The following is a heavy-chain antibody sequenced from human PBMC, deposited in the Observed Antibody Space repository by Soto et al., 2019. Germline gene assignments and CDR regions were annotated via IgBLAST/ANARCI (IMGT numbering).Heavy chain of an antibody. CDR1: GYTFTSYG. V-gene: IGHV1-18*04. Sequence: AAVKVSCKASGYTFTSYGISWVRQAPGQGLEWMGWISAYNGNTNYAQKLQGRVTMTTDTSTSTAYMELRSLRSDDTAVYYCARENYYYYYGMDVWGQGATVTVFS. J-gene: IGHJ6*02. CDR3: ARENYYYYYGMDV. CDR2: ISAYNGNT.